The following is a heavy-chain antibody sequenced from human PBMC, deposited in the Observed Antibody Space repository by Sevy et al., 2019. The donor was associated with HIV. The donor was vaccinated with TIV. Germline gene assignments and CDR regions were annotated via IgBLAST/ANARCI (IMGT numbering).Heavy chain of an antibody. J-gene: IGHJ5*01. Sequence: GGSLRLSCAISGFTVNDKYIIWVRQAPGKGLEWVSVIFSSGSTYYADSAKGRFTISPDNHQNTEYLQMNSLGAEDTAVYYCVCVFLSYRSGWSYFDSWGQGTLVTVSS. V-gene: IGHV3-66*02. CDR2: IFSSGST. CDR3: VCVFLSYRSGWSYFDS. D-gene: IGHD6-19*01. CDR1: GFTVNDKY.